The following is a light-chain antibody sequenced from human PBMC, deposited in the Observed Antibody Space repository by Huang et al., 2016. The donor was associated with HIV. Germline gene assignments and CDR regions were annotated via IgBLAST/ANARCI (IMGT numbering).Light chain of an antibody. J-gene: IGKJ2*01. V-gene: IGKV1-39*01. Sequence: DIQMTQSPSSLSASVGDRVPITCRTSDNLANSLNWYQQKSGAAPFLLIYGASNLQTGVSSRFSGGGSGTDFTLTITNLRPEDFATYYCQQSHSIPHTFGQGTRLE. CDR2: GAS. CDR1: DNLANS. CDR3: QQSHSIPHT.